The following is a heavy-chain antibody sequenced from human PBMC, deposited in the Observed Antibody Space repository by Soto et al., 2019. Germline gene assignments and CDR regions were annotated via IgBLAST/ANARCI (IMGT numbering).Heavy chain of an antibody. Sequence: EVQLLESGGGLVQPRGSLRLSCAASGFNFRSYAMNWVRQAPGKGLEWISTINANGGSTYSADSVKGRFTISRDNSKNTLYLQINSLRAEDTAMYYCARHPGGVNTLMDYWGQGTLVTVSS. J-gene: IGHJ4*02. V-gene: IGHV3-23*01. CDR1: GFNFRSYA. D-gene: IGHD2-8*02. CDR2: INANGGST. CDR3: ARHPGGVNTLMDY.